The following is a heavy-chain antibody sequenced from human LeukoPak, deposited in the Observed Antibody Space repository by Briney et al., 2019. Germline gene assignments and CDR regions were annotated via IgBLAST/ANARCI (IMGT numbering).Heavy chain of an antibody. J-gene: IGHJ4*02. CDR2: IYIAGGT. Sequence: QAGGSLRLSCAASGFTVSSNYMTWVRQAPGKGLEWVSVIYIAGGTYYADSVKGRFTISRDNSNNTLYLQMNSLTPEDTAVYYCVKVGEVRYFDWLAPYFDFWGQGTLVTVSS. CDR3: VKVGEVRYFDWLAPYFDF. CDR1: GFTVSSNY. D-gene: IGHD3-9*01. V-gene: IGHV3-53*05.